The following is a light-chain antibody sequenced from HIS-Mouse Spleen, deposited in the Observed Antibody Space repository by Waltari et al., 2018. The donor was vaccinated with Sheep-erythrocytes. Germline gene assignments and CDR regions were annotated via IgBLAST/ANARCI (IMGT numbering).Light chain of an antibody. CDR1: QSVSSY. Sequence: EIVLTQSPATLSLSPGERATLSCSASQSVSSYLAWYQQKPGQAPRLLIYDASNRATGMPARFSWSGSGTDFTLTISSLKPEYFVVYYCQQRSNWYTFGQGTKLEIK. V-gene: IGKV3-11*01. J-gene: IGKJ2*01. CDR2: DAS. CDR3: QQRSNWYT.